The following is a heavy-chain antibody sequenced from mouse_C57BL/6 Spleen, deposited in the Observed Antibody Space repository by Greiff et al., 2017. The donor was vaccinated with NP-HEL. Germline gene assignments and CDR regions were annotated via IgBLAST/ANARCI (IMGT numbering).Heavy chain of an antibody. Sequence: EVMLVESEGGLVQPGSSMKLSCTASGFTFSDYYMAWVRQVPEKGLEWVANINYDGSSTYYLDSLKSRFIISRDNAKNILYLQMSSLKSEDTATYYCARGSDSYYAMDYWGQGTSVTVSS. V-gene: IGHV5-16*01. CDR1: GFTFSDYY. CDR2: INYDGSST. CDR3: ARGSDSYYAMDY. J-gene: IGHJ4*01. D-gene: IGHD1-3*01.